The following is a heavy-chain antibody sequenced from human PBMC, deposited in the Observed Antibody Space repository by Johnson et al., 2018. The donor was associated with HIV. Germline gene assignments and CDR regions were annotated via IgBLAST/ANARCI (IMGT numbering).Heavy chain of an antibody. CDR1: GFTFSDSY. V-gene: IGHV3-11*04. Sequence: QVQLVESGGGWVKPGGSLSLSCAASGFTFSDSYMNWIRQAPGKGLEWVSYISGSDGAIWYADSVKGRFTVSRDNAKNSFYLQMNSLRAEDTAVYYCAGNVVAPAAYAFDIWGQGTMVTVSS. D-gene: IGHD2-2*01. CDR3: AGNVVAPAAYAFDI. CDR2: ISGSDGAI. J-gene: IGHJ3*02.